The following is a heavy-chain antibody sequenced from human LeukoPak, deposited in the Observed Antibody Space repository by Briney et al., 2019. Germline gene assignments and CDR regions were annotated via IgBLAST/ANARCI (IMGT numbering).Heavy chain of an antibody. CDR3: AGLYDFWSGYYPRNWFDP. CDR1: GGSISSYY. Sequence: RPSETLSLTCTVSGGSISSYYWSWIRQPPGKGLEWIGYIYYSGSTNYNPSLKSRVTISVDTSKNQFSLKLSSVTAADTAVYYCAGLYDFWSGYYPRNWFDPWGQGTLVTVSS. V-gene: IGHV4-59*08. D-gene: IGHD3-3*01. CDR2: IYYSGST. J-gene: IGHJ5*02.